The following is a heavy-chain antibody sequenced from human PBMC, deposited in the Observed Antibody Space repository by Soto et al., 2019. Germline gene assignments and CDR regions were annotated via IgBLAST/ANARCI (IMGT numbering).Heavy chain of an antibody. J-gene: IGHJ6*02. CDR1: GFTFSSYA. CDR3: ASCSGADYYYYYYGMDV. V-gene: IGHV3-23*01. Sequence: EVQLLESGGGLVQPGGSLRLSCAASGFTFSSYAMSWVRQAPGKGLEWVSAISGSGGSTYYADSVKGRFTISRDNSKNTLYLQINSLRAEDTAVYYCASCSGADYYYYYYGMDVWGQGTTVTVSS. D-gene: IGHD6-19*01. CDR2: ISGSGGST.